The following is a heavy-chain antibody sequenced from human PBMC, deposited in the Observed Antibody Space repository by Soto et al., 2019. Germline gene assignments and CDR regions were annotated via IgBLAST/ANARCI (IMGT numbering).Heavy chain of an antibody. V-gene: IGHV4-30-4*02. Sequence: SETLSLTCTVSGGSISSGDYYWSWIRQPPGKGLEWIGYIYYSGSTYYNPSLKSRVTISVDTSKNQFSLKLSSVTAADTAVYYCARVSSSWGIVNYFDYWGQGTLVTASS. CDR1: GGSISSGDYY. D-gene: IGHD6-13*01. CDR2: IYYSGST. CDR3: ARVSSSWGIVNYFDY. J-gene: IGHJ4*02.